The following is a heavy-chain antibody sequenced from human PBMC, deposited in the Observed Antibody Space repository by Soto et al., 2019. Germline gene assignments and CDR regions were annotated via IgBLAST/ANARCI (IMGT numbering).Heavy chain of an antibody. CDR3: ARFRATATMSDY. D-gene: IGHD5-12*01. J-gene: IGHJ4*02. V-gene: IGHV1-18*01. CDR2: ISAYNGNT. Sequence: ASVKVSCKASRYTFTSYGISWVRQAPGQGLEWMGWISAYNGNTNYAQKLQGRVTMTTDTSTSTAYMELRSLRSDDTAVYYCARFRATATMSDYWGQGTLVTVSS. CDR1: RYTFTSYG.